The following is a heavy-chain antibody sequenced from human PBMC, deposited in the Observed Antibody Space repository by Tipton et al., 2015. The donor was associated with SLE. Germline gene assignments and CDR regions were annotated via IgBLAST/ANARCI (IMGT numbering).Heavy chain of an antibody. CDR2: IYYSGST. D-gene: IGHD3-10*01. CDR1: GGSISSSSYY. J-gene: IGHJ4*02. CDR3: ASTMVRGDRTDY. Sequence: TLSLTCTVSGGSISSSSYYWGWIRQPPGKGLEWIGSIYYSGSTYYNPSLKSRVTISVDTSKNQFSLKLSSVTAADTAVYYCASTMVRGDRTDYWGQGTLVTVSS. V-gene: IGHV4-39*01.